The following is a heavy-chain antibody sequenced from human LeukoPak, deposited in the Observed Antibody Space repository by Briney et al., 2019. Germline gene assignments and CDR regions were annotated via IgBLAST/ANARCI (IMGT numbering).Heavy chain of an antibody. CDR1: GGSFSGYY. V-gene: IGHV4-34*01. J-gene: IGHJ4*02. Sequence: SETLSLTCAVYGGSFSGYYWSWIRQPPGKGLEWIGEINHSGSTNYNPPLKSRVTISVDTSKNQFSLKLSSVTAADTAVYYCARVRYYDFWSGYNDLFDYWGQGTLVTVSS. CDR2: INHSGST. CDR3: ARVRYYDFWSGYNDLFDY. D-gene: IGHD3-3*01.